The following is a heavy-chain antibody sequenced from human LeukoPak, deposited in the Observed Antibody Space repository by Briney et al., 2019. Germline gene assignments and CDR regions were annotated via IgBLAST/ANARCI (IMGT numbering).Heavy chain of an antibody. D-gene: IGHD2-21*01. CDR1: GFTFTYAW. CDR3: TTGLAF. J-gene: IGHJ4*02. V-gene: IGHV3-15*01. CDR2: INTKSDGGTI. Sequence: GGSLSLSCAASGFTFTYAWMSWVRQAPGKGLEWVGRINTKSDGGTIDYAAPLKGRSTISRDDSKNTVFLQMNSLKSEDTAVYYCTTGLAFWGQGTLVTVSS.